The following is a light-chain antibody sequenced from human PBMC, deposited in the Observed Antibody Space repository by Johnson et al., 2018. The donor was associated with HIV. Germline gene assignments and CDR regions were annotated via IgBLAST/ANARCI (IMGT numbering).Light chain of an antibody. CDR3: GAWDSGLTAGV. Sequence: HSVLTQPPSVSAAPGQKVTISCSGSSSNIGNNYVSWYQQLPGTVPKLLIYDNDKRPSGIPDRFSGSRSGTSATLGITGLQTGDEADYYCGAWDSGLTAGVFGTGTKVTVL. CDR1: SSNIGNNY. V-gene: IGLV1-51*01. CDR2: DND. J-gene: IGLJ1*01.